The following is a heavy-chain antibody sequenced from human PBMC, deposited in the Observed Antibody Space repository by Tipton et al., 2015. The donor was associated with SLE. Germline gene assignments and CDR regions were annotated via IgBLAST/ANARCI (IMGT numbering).Heavy chain of an antibody. V-gene: IGHV3-23*03. CDR2: IYSVSTVT. CDR3: AAGAAGSY. J-gene: IGHJ4*02. D-gene: IGHD6-13*01. Sequence: SLRLSCAASGFNFNIYAMTWVRQAPGKGLEWVSVIYSVSTVTYYADSVKGRFTISRDNSKNMVYLQMSGLRAEDTAVYYCAAGAAGSYWGQGTLVTVSS. CDR1: GFNFNIYA.